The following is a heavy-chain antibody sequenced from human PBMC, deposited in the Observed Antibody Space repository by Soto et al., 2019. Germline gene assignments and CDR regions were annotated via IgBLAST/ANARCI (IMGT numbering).Heavy chain of an antibody. J-gene: IGHJ5*02. V-gene: IGHV4-31*03. CDR3: AREGTVSWFDP. CDR2: IYYSGST. CDR1: GVSISSGGYY. Sequence: PSEPLSLTCTVSGVSISSGGYYWSWIRQHPGKGLGWIGYIYYSGSTYYNPSLKSRVTISVDTSKNQFSLKLSSVTAADTAVYYCAREGTVSWFDPWGQGTLVTVSS. D-gene: IGHD4-4*01.